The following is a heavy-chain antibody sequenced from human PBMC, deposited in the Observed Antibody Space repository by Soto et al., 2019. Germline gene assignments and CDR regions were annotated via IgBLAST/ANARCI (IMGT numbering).Heavy chain of an antibody. Sequence: GGSLRLSCAASGFTFSSYGMHWVRQAPGKGLEWVAVIWYDGSNKYYADSVKGRFTISRDNSKNTLYLQMNSLRAEDTAVYYCARDAVPKSLSGWFDPWGQGTLVTVSS. D-gene: IGHD2-2*01. J-gene: IGHJ5*02. CDR1: GFTFSSYG. CDR3: ARDAVPKSLSGWFDP. V-gene: IGHV3-33*01. CDR2: IWYDGSNK.